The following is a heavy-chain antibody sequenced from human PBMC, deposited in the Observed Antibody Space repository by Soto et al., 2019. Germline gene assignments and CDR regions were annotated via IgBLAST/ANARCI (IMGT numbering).Heavy chain of an antibody. D-gene: IGHD3-22*01. CDR2: LYYGRSA. J-gene: IGHJ4*02. V-gene: IGHV4-59*01. CDR1: GDSISSYY. CDR3: ALRSMAVVPEY. Sequence: QVQLQESGPGLVKPSETLSLTCAVSGDSISSYYCMWIRQPPGKGLESIGYLYYGRSANYNPSLKSRFPLAADTSTNQCSLTMSSMTAADTAVYYCALRSMAVVPEYWGQGTLVTVSS.